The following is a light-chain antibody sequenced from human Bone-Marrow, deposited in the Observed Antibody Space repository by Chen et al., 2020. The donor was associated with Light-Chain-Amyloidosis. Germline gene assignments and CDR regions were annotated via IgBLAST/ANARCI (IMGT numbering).Light chain of an antibody. J-gene: IGLJ3*02. CDR2: QDD. Sequence: SSEVTQPPSVSVSPGQTASISCSGNNLEDKYVSWYQQKTGRSPILVIYQDDKRPSGVPERFSGSSSGNTATLTISGTQAMDEADYYCQTWDSSTMLFGGGTKLIVL. CDR1: NLEDKY. V-gene: IGLV3-1*01. CDR3: QTWDSSTML.